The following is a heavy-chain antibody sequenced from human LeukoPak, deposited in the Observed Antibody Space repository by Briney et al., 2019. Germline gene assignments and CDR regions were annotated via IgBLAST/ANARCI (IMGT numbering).Heavy chain of an antibody. V-gene: IGHV1-18*04. CDR2: ISAYNGNI. J-gene: IGHJ4*02. Sequence: ASVKVSCKASGYTFSSYGISWVRQAPGQRLEWMGWISAYNGNINYIEKFQGRVTMTTDTSTSTAYMELRSLRSDDTAVYYCAREHGSGTYYNPVGFDYWGQGTLVTVSS. CDR3: AREHGSGTYYNPVGFDY. D-gene: IGHD3-10*01. CDR1: GYTFSSYG.